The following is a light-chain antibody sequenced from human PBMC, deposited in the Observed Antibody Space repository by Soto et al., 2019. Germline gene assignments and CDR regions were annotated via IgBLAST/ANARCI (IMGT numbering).Light chain of an antibody. V-gene: IGKV1-33*01. CDR3: QQSHTLVS. J-gene: IGKJ4*01. Sequence: DLQMTQSPSSLSASLGDRVTITCQASRDIRKYLNRYQKKPGKAPKLLIYDASNLETGVTSRFGGSGSGTDFTLTIISLQSEDIATYYCQQSHTLVSFGGGTKLEIK. CDR1: RDIRKY. CDR2: DAS.